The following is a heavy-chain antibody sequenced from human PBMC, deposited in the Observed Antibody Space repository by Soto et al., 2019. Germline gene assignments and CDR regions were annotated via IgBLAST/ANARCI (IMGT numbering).Heavy chain of an antibody. D-gene: IGHD2-15*01. V-gene: IGHV3-30*18. CDR3: AKDYQAYCSGGSCYPGFY. J-gene: IGHJ4*02. CDR1: GFTFSSYG. CDR2: ISYDGSNK. Sequence: GGSLRLSCAASGFTFSSYGMHWVRQAPGKGLEWVAVISYDGSNKYYADSVKGRFTISRDNSKNTLYLQMNSLRAEDTAVYYCAKDYQAYCSGGSCYPGFYWGQGTLVTVSS.